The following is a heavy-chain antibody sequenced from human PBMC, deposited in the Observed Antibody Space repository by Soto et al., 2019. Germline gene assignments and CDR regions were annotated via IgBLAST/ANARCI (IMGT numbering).Heavy chain of an antibody. CDR1: GFTFSSHW. Sequence: EVQVLESGGGLVQPGGSLRLSCAASGFTFSSHWMHWVRQAPGKGLVWVSRINSDGTSTNYADSVKGRFTISRDNAKNTLYLQMNSLRGEDTAVYHCASPYTATIHNGLNSWGQGTLVTVSS. CDR2: INSDGTST. J-gene: IGHJ4*02. CDR3: ASPYTATIHNGLNS. D-gene: IGHD5-12*01. V-gene: IGHV3-74*01.